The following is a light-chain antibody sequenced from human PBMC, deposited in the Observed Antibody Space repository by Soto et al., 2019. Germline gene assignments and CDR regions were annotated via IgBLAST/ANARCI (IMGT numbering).Light chain of an antibody. CDR1: SGSIASNH. Sequence: NFMLTQPPSVSESPGKTVTISCTRSSGSIASNHVQWYQQRPGGAPTTVLYKSNQRPSWVPDRFSGSIDSSSNSAPLTISGLKTDDEADYYCPSSDDNNVLFGGRTKLTVL. V-gene: IGLV6-57*04. CDR3: PSSDDNNVL. J-gene: IGLJ2*01. CDR2: KSN.